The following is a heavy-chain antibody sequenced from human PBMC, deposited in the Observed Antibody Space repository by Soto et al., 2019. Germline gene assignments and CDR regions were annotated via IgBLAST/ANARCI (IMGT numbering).Heavy chain of an antibody. J-gene: IGHJ6*02. Sequence: PPETLSLTCTVSGGSISSSSYYWGWIRQPPGKGLEWIGSIYYSGSTYYNPSLKSRVTISVDTSKNQFSLKLSSVTAADTAVYYCARHFPAMIAGVPRSTVSYYYGMDVWGQGTTVTVSS. CDR1: GGSISSSSYY. CDR2: IYYSGST. V-gene: IGHV4-39*01. CDR3: ARHFPAMIAGVPRSTVSYYYGMDV. D-gene: IGHD4-4*01.